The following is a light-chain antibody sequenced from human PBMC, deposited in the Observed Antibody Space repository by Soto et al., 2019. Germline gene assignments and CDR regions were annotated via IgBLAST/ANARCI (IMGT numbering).Light chain of an antibody. CDR3: QQYGSSPRT. Sequence: EMVLTQSPGTLSLSPGDGATLSCRASQSVSNNYLAWYQQKPGQAPRLLIYGASSRATGIPDRFSGSGFGADFTPTISRLEPEDFAVYYCQQYGSSPRTFGQGTKVDIK. CDR2: GAS. J-gene: IGKJ1*01. CDR1: QSVSNNY. V-gene: IGKV3-20*01.